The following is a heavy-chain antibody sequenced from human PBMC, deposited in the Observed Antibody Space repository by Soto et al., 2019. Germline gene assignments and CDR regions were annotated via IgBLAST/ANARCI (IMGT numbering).Heavy chain of an antibody. J-gene: IGHJ6*02. CDR2: IIPIFGTA. V-gene: IGHV1-69*01. Sequence: QVQLVQSGAEVKKPGSSVKVSCKASGGTFSSYAISWVRQAPGQGLEWMGGIIPIFGTANYAQKFQGRVTITADESTRTAYMELSSLRSEDTAVYYCARLQQWLAYYYYYCMDVWCQGTTVTVSS. D-gene: IGHD6-19*01. CDR1: GGTFSSYA. CDR3: ARLQQWLAYYYYYCMDV.